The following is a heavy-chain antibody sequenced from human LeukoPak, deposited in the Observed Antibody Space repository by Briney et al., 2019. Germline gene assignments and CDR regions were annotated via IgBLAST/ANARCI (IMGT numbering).Heavy chain of an antibody. D-gene: IGHD1-26*01. Sequence: GGSLRLSCAASGLAFSAYKMHWVRQAPRKGLVWVSRISTDGYTTDYADFVQGRFTASRDNTKNTWSLEMNSLRAEDTAVYYCAKGIVMGATYFDYWGQGTLVTVSS. V-gene: IGHV3-74*01. CDR3: AKGIVMGATYFDY. CDR2: ISTDGYTT. J-gene: IGHJ4*02. CDR1: GLAFSAYK.